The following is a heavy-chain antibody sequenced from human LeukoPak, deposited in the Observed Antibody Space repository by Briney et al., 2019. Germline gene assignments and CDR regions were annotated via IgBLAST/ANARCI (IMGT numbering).Heavy chain of an antibody. D-gene: IGHD2-15*01. CDR3: ARGGYCSGAACYHLPDF. J-gene: IGHJ4*02. CDR1: GYTFTGYY. V-gene: IGHV1-2*02. CDR2: INPNSGGT. Sequence: ASVRVSSKASGYTFTGYYMHWGRQAPGHGLEWMGWINPNSGGTNYAQKFQGRLTMTRDTSISTDYMELSGLSSDDTAAYYCARGGYCSGAACYHLPDFWGQGTLVTVSS.